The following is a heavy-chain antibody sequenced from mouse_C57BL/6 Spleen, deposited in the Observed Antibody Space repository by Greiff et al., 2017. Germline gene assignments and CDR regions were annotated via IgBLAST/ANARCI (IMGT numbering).Heavy chain of an antibody. Sequence: VQLQQSGPVLVKPGASVKMSCKASGYTFTDYYMHWVKQSHGKSLEWIGVINPYNGGTSYNQKFKGKATLTVDKSSSTAYMELNSLTSEDSAVYYGARNPDGSGPSWFAYWGQGTLVTVSA. CDR3: ARNPDGSGPSWFAY. D-gene: IGHD1-1*01. V-gene: IGHV1-19*01. J-gene: IGHJ3*01. CDR2: INPYNGGT. CDR1: GYTFTDYY.